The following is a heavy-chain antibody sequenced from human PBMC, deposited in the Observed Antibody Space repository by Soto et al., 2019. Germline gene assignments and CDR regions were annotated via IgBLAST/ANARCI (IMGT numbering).Heavy chain of an antibody. CDR2: INHSGST. CDR3: ARAPGTTYSYYGMDV. Sequence: SETLSLTCAVYGGSFSGYYWSWIPQPPGKGLEWIGEINHSGSTNYNPSLKSRVTISVDTSKNQFSLKLSSVTAADTAVYYCARAPGTTYSYYGMDVWGQGTTVTVSS. D-gene: IGHD1-1*01. V-gene: IGHV4-34*01. CDR1: GGSFSGYY. J-gene: IGHJ6*02.